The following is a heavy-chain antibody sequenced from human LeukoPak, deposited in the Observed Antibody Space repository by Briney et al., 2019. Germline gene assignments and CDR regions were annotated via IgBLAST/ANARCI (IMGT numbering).Heavy chain of an antibody. D-gene: IGHD3-22*01. Sequence: SETLSLTCTVSGGSISSASYYWDWIRQPPGKGLEWIGSISYTGSTYYSPSLKSRVTISVDTSKNQFSLKLSSVTAADTAVYYCARGQKTYYYDSSGYYYHGVRHQFDYWGQGTLVTVSS. CDR3: ARGQKTYYYDSSGYYYHGVRHQFDY. CDR1: GGSISSASYY. CDR2: ISYTGST. J-gene: IGHJ4*02. V-gene: IGHV4-39*07.